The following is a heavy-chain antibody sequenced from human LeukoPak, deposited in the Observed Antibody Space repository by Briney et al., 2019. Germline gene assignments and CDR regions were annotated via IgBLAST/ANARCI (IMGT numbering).Heavy chain of an antibody. D-gene: IGHD7-27*01. CDR1: GGPISSGGYY. J-gene: IGHJ4*02. V-gene: IGHV4-31*03. CDR3: ARKRLGINPAFDY. CDR2: IYYSGST. Sequence: SETLSLTCTVSGGPISSGGYYWSWIRQHPGKGLEWIGYIYYSGSTYYNPSLKSRVTISVDTSKNQFSLKLSSVTAADTAVYYCARKRLGINPAFDYWGQGTLVTVSS.